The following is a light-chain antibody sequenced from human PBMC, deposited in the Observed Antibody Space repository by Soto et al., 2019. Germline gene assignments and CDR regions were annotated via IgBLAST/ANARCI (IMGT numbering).Light chain of an antibody. CDR1: SSDDGGYNY. J-gene: IGLJ2*01. Sequence: QSALTQPPSASGSPGQSVTISCTGTSSDDGGYNYVSWYQQHPGKAPKLMIYEVSKRPSGVPDRFSGSKSGNTASLTVSGLQAEDEADYYCSSYAGSNNFVLFGGGTKLTVL. CDR3: SSYAGSNNFVL. CDR2: EVS. V-gene: IGLV2-8*01.